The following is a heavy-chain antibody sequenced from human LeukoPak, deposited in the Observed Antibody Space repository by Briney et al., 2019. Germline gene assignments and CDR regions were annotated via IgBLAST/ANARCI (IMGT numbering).Heavy chain of an antibody. D-gene: IGHD3-16*01. CDR3: ARGGTGYSRGYDYVWGSSRDYYYYYMDV. V-gene: IGHV1-2*02. Sequence: GASVKVSCKASGYTFTSYYMHWVRQAPGQGLEWMGWINPNSGGTNYAQKFQGRVTMTRDTSISTAYMELSRLRSDDTAVYYCARGGTGYSRGYDYVWGSSRDYYYYYMDVWGKGTTVTISS. CDR2: INPNSGGT. J-gene: IGHJ6*03. CDR1: GYTFTSYY.